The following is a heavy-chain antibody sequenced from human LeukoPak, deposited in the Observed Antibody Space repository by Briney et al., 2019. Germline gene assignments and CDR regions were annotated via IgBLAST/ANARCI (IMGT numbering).Heavy chain of an antibody. V-gene: IGHV3-48*02. J-gene: IGHJ6*02. CDR1: GFTFNSYS. D-gene: IGHD2-2*02. Sequence: PGGSLRLSCAASGFTFNSYSMNWVRQAPGKGLEWVSYISSSSSTIYHADSVKGRFTVSRDNANKSLYLQMNSLRDEDTAVYYCARFESDYNYYYGMDVWGQGTTVTVSS. CDR2: ISSSSSTI. CDR3: ARFESDYNYYYGMDV.